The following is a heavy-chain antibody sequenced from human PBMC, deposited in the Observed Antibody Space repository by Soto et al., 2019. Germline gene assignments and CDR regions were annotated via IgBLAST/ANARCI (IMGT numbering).Heavy chain of an antibody. V-gene: IGHV3-64D*06. CDR2: ITSHGHIT. J-gene: IGHJ4*02. Sequence: GGPMRLPCSASEFTFSNYDMVWVRQVPGKGLEYISAITSHGHITYYADSVKGRFTISRDNAKTTVYLQMNSLRAEDTAMYYCVRDGRSPDIDFDSWGQGTLVTVSS. CDR3: VRDGRSPDIDFDS. D-gene: IGHD1-1*01. CDR1: EFTFSNYD.